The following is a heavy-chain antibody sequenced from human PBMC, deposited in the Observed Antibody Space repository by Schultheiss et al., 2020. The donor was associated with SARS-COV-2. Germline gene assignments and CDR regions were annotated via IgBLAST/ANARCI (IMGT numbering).Heavy chain of an antibody. D-gene: IGHD1-26*01. CDR2: IKSKTDGGTT. J-gene: IGHJ4*02. CDR1: GFTFSSYA. V-gene: IGHV3-15*01. CDR3: ARDSQRGVGAAGY. Sequence: GGSLRLSCAASGFTFSSYAMSWVRQAPGKGLEWVGRIKSKTDGGTTDYAAPVKGRFTISRDDSKNTLYLQMNSLRAEDTAVYYCARDSQRGVGAAGYWGQGTLVTVSS.